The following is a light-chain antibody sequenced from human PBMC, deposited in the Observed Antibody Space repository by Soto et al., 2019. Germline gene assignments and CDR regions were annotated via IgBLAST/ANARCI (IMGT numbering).Light chain of an antibody. J-gene: IGLJ2*01. CDR2: FDS. V-gene: IGLV3-21*04. CDR3: LVWDSTGDQVV. Sequence: SYELTQPPSVSVAPGMTARIPCGGNSIGSRSVHWYQQKPGQAPFMVIYFDSDRPSGIPERFSGSNSGNTATLIISTVEAGDEADYYCLVWDSTGDQVVFGGGTKLTVL. CDR1: SIGSRS.